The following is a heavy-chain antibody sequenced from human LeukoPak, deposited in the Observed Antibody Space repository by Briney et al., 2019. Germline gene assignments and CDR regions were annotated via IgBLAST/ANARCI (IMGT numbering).Heavy chain of an antibody. CDR2: IYPGDSDP. Sequence: GESLKISCQGSGYSFTTYWIGWVRQMPGKGLEWMGIIYPGDSDPRYSPSFQGQVTISADKSISTAYLQWSSLKASDSAMYYCVRHGLGSSWFGFDYWGQGTLVTVSS. J-gene: IGHJ4*02. CDR3: VRHGLGSSWFGFDY. D-gene: IGHD6-13*01. V-gene: IGHV5-51*01. CDR1: GYSFTTYW.